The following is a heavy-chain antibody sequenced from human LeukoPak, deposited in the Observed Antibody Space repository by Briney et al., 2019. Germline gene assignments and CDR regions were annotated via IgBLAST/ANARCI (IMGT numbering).Heavy chain of an antibody. CDR2: ISSSSSYI. D-gene: IGHD3-9*01. Sequence: GGSLRLSCAASGFTFSSYTMNWVRQAPGKGLEWVSSISSSSSYIYYADSVKGRFTISRDNAKNSLYLQMNSLRAEDTAVYYCARDTYDILTGYYKWAFWGQGTMVTVPS. V-gene: IGHV3-21*06. CDR3: ARDTYDILTGYYKWAF. CDR1: GFTFSSYT. J-gene: IGHJ3*01.